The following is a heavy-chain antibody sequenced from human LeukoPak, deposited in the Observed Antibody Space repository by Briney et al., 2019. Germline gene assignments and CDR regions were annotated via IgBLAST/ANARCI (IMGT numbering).Heavy chain of an antibody. J-gene: IGHJ4*02. V-gene: IGHV4-59*08. D-gene: IGHD3-9*01. CDR1: GGSFNRYY. CDR2: VSYSGTT. Sequence: SETLSLTCTVSGGSFNRYYWSWLRQPPGKGLEWIGIVSYSGTTDYNPSLKSRVTISKDTSKSQLSLKLTSVTAADTVVYYCARHPSADPAYFFDYWGQGTLVTVSS. CDR3: ARHPSADPAYFFDY.